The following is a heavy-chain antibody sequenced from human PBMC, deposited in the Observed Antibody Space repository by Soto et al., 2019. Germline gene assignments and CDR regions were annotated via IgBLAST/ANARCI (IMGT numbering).Heavy chain of an antibody. J-gene: IGHJ4*02. CDR3: AREYSYGSFDY. CDR1: GGTFSSYA. CDR2: IIPIFGTA. Sequence: VASVKVSCKASGGTFSSYAISWVRQAPGQGLEWMGGIIPIFGTANYAQKFQGRVTITADESASTAYMELSSLRSEDTAVYYCAREYSYGSFDYWGQGTLVTVSS. V-gene: IGHV1-69*13. D-gene: IGHD5-18*01.